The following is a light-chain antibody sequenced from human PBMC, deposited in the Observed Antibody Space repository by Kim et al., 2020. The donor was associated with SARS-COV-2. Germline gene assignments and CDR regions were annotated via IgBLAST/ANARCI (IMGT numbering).Light chain of an antibody. J-gene: IGKJ1*01. CDR1: QIVGTN. CDR3: QQYVSWM. CDR2: GAS. Sequence: LSWSPEERATLSCRASQIVGTNLAWYQQKPGQSPRLLIYGASTRATGVPGRFSGSGSGTEFTLTISSLQSEDFAVYYCQQYVSWMFGQGTKVEIK. V-gene: IGKV3-15*01.